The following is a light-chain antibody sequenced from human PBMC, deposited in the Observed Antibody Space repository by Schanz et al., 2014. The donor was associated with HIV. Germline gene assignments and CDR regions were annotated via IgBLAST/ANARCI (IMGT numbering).Light chain of an antibody. CDR1: QSISNR. J-gene: IGKJ1*01. Sequence: DIRMTQSPSTLSASVGDRVTITCRASQSISNRLAWYQQKPGKAPKVLIYRASSLESGVPSRFSGSGSGTEFTLTISSLQPDDFATYYCQQYNSYPWTFGQGTKVEIK. V-gene: IGKV1-5*03. CDR3: QQYNSYPWT. CDR2: RAS.